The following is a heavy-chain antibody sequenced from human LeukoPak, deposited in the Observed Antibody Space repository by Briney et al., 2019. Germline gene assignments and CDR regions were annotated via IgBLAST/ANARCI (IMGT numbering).Heavy chain of an antibody. CDR2: ISYSGST. D-gene: IGHD5-18*01. J-gene: IGHJ3*02. CDR3: AKAPFSRGYSYGFNAFDM. Sequence: PSETLSLTCTVSGGSVSSSSCFWGWIRQPPGQGLEWIGSISYSGSTYYNPSLKSRVTMPVDTSKNQFSLRLNSVTAADTAVYYCAKAPFSRGYSYGFNAFDMWAQGTLVTVSS. CDR1: GGSVSSSSCF. V-gene: IGHV4-39*01.